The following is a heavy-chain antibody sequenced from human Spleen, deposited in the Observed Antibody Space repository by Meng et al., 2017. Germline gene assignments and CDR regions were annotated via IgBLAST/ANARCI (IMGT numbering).Heavy chain of an antibody. CDR1: GFTFDDYV. CDR3: AKDLGPYSGSFHFDY. V-gene: IGHV3-9*01. Sequence: SLKISCAASGFTFDDYVMHWVRQPPGKGLEWVSGISWNSGSIGYADSVKGRFTISRDNAKNSLYLQMNSLRAEDTALYYCAKDLGPYSGSFHFDYWGQGTLVTVSS. CDR2: ISWNSGSI. J-gene: IGHJ4*02. D-gene: IGHD1-26*01.